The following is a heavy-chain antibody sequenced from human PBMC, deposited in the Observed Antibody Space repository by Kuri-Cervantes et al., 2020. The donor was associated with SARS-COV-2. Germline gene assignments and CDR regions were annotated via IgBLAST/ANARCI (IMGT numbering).Heavy chain of an antibody. J-gene: IGHJ6*02. CDR2: ISSSSSYI. Sequence: GESLKISCAASGFTFSSYSMNWVRQAPGKGLEWVSSISSSSSYIYYADSVKGRFTISRDNAKNSLYLQMNSLRAEDTAVYYCAVDFWSGYSLRIGGAPGYGMDVLGQGTTVTVSS. V-gene: IGHV3-21*01. CDR1: GFTFSSYS. D-gene: IGHD3-3*01. CDR3: AVDFWSGYSLRIGGAPGYGMDV.